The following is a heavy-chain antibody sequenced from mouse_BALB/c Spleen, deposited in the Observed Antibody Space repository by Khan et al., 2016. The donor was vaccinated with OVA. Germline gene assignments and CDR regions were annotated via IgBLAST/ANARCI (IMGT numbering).Heavy chain of an antibody. Sequence: QIQLVQSGPGLVAPSQSLSITCTVSGFSLTGYGVNWVRQPPGKSLEWLGMIWGDGSTDYNSALKSRLSISKDNSKSQVFLKMNSLQTDDTARYYCARAYYGNYREAMDYWGQGTSVTVSS. J-gene: IGHJ4*01. CDR3: ARAYYGNYREAMDY. CDR2: IWGDGST. V-gene: IGHV2-6-7*01. D-gene: IGHD2-10*01. CDR1: GFSLTGYG.